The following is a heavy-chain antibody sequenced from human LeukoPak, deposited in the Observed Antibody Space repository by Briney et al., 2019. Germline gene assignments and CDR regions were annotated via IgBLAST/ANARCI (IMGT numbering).Heavy chain of an antibody. CDR3: AIRSSTLWDFDI. CDR1: GFTFSSYA. CDR2: ITGSGGST. Sequence: GGSLRLSCAPSGFTFSSYAMSWVRQAPGKGLEWVSAITGSGGSTYYADSVKGRFTISRDNSKNTLYLQMNSLRAEDTAVYYRAIRSSTLWDFDIWGQGTVVTVSS. J-gene: IGHJ3*02. D-gene: IGHD3-10*01. V-gene: IGHV3-23*01.